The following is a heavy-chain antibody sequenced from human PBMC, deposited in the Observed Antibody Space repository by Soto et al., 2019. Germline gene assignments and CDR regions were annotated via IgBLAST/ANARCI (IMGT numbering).Heavy chain of an antibody. CDR2: ISGSGGST. Sequence: EVQLLESGGGLVQPGGSLRLSCAASGFTFSSHGMSWVRQAPGKGLEWVSSISGSGGSTYYADSVKGRFTISRDNSKNTLYLQMNSLRVEDTAVYYCAKAAYYYGSGSYFPFDYGGQGTLVTVSS. CDR1: GFTFSSHG. CDR3: AKAAYYYGSGSYFPFDY. J-gene: IGHJ4*02. V-gene: IGHV3-23*01. D-gene: IGHD3-10*01.